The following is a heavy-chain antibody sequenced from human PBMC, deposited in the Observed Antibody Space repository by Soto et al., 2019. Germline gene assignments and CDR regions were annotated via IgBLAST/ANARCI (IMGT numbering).Heavy chain of an antibody. CDR3: AREGEMPYYYYGLDG. D-gene: IGHD3-16*01. CDR1: GYTFTTYG. CDR2: ISGYNGHT. J-gene: IGHJ6*02. Sequence: QVQLVQSGAEVRKPGASVKVSCKASGYTFTTYGISWVRQAPGQGLEWMGWISGYNGHTKYAQKFQGRVTMTTDTSTSTGYMDGRSLRSDDTAVYYCAREGEMPYYYYGLDGWGQGTTVTVSS. V-gene: IGHV1-18*01.